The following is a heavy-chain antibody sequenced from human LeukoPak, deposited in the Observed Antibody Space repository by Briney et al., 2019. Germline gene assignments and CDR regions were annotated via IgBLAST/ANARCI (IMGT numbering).Heavy chain of an antibody. Sequence: GGSLRLSCAASGFTFSNAMNWVRQAPGKGLEWVSTISGSGGTTYYADSVKGRFTISRDNSKNTLYLQMNSLRAEDTAVYYCARVDRVYSSSSLNYMDVWGKGTTVTVSS. V-gene: IGHV3-23*01. D-gene: IGHD6-6*01. CDR3: ARVDRVYSSSSLNYMDV. CDR2: ISGSGGTT. CDR1: GFTFSNA. J-gene: IGHJ6*03.